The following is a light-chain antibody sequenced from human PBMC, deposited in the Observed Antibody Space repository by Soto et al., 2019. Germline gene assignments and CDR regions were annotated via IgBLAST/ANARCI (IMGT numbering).Light chain of an antibody. CDR1: QSLVYSDGNTY. Sequence: DVVMTQTPLSSPVTLGQPASISCSSSQSLVYSDGNTYLSWLQRRPGQPPRLLIYKVSNWFSGVPERFSGSGAGTDFTLTISRVEAEDVAIYSCMQTTHLPHTFGQGPKLEIK. J-gene: IGKJ2*01. CDR3: MQTTHLPHT. CDR2: KVS. V-gene: IGKV2-24*01.